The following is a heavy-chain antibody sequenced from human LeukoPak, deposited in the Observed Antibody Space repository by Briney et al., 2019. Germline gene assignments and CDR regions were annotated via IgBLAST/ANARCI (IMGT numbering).Heavy chain of an antibody. J-gene: IGHJ4*02. CDR2: ISSNGGST. CDR3: ARWGSTSCYDY. D-gene: IGHD2-2*01. V-gene: IGHV3-64*01. CDR1: GFTFSSYA. Sequence: GGSLRLSCAASGFTFSSYAMHWVRQAPGKGLEYVSAISSNGGSTYYANSVKGRFTISRDNSKNTLYLQMGSLRAEDMAVYYCARWGSTSCYDYWGQGTLVAVSS.